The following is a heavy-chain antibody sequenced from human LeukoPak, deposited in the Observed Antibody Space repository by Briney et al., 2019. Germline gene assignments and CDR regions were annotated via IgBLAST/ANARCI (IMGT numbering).Heavy chain of an antibody. V-gene: IGHV3-53*01. J-gene: IGHJ4*01. CDR3: ATLFGEFPD. D-gene: IGHD3-10*02. Sequence: GGSLRLSCAASGFTASSTYMTWVRQAPGKGLEWVSALFSAGETYYAVSVKGRFSISRDISKNTLYLQMNSLRAEDTAVYYCATLFGEFPDWGQGTLVTVSS. CDR1: GFTASSTY. CDR2: LFSAGET.